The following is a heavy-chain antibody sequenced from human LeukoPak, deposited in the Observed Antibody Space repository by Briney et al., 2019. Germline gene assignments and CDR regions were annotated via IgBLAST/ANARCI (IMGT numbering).Heavy chain of an antibody. CDR1: GYTFTGYY. D-gene: IGHD4-17*01. V-gene: IGHV1-2*02. CDR3: ARDWAARGWGYGDYNRPYYFDY. Sequence: GASVKVSCKASGYTFTGYYMHWVRQAPGQGLEWMGWINPNSGGTNYAQKFRGRVTMTRDTSISTAYMELSRLRSDDTAVYYCARDWAARGWGYGDYNRPYYFDYWGQGTLVTVSS. J-gene: IGHJ4*02. CDR2: INPNSGGT.